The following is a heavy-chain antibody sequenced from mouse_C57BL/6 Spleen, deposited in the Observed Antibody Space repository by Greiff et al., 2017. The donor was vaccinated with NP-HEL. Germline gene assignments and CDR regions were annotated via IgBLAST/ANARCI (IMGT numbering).Heavy chain of an antibody. Sequence: EVQLVESGEGLVKPGGSLKLSCAASGFTFSSYAMSWVRQTPEKRLEWVAYISSGGNYIYYADTVKGRFTISRDNARNTLYLQMSSLKSEETAMYYCTIDSSGYFDYRGQGTTLTVSS. V-gene: IGHV5-9-1*02. CDR2: ISSGGNYI. J-gene: IGHJ2*01. CDR1: GFTFSSYA. D-gene: IGHD3-2*02. CDR3: TIDSSGYFDY.